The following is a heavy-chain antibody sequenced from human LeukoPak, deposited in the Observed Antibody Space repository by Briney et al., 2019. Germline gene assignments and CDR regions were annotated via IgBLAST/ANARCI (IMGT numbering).Heavy chain of an antibody. J-gene: IGHJ3*01. Sequence: ASVKVSCKASGYTFTDYYVHWMRQAPGQGLEWMGWINLNSGDTRYAQRFQGRLTVTRDTSISTAYMDLNGQRSDDTAVYYCARDSIEAPGLVFDFWGQGTMVTISS. CDR3: ARDSIEAPGLVFDF. V-gene: IGHV1-2*02. CDR1: GYTFTDYY. CDR2: INLNSGDT. D-gene: IGHD6-13*01.